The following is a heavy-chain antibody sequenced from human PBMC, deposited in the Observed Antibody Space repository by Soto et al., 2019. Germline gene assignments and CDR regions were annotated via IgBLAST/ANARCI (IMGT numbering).Heavy chain of an antibody. CDR3: ARHRTYYDFWSGEGHFDY. V-gene: IGHV4-59*08. CDR1: GGSISSYY. D-gene: IGHD3-3*01. CDR2: IYYSGST. Sequence: SETLSLTCTVSGGSISSYYWSWIRQPPGKGLEWIGYIYYSGSTNYNPSLKSRVTISVDTSKNQFSLKLSSVTAADTAVYYCARHRTYYDFWSGEGHFDYWGQGTLVTVSS. J-gene: IGHJ4*02.